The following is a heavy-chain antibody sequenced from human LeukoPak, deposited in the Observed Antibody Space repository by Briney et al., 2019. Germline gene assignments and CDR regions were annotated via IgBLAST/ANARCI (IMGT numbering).Heavy chain of an antibody. CDR2: INPSGGST. CDR1: GYTFTSYY. V-gene: IGHV1-46*01. J-gene: IGHJ4*02. D-gene: IGHD6-13*01. Sequence: GASVKVSCKASGYTFTSYYMHWVRQAPGQGLEWMGIINPSGGSTGYAQKFQGRVTMTRDTSTSTVYMELSSLRSEDTAVYYCARDPPQKSGIAAAIDDYWGQGTLVTVSS. CDR3: ARDPPQKSGIAAAIDDY.